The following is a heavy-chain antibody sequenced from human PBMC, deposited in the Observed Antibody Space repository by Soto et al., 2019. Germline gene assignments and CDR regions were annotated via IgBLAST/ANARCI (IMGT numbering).Heavy chain of an antibody. CDR3: ARQPSIAADGTRFEP. CDR1: GVSISSSSYY. J-gene: IGHJ5*02. Sequence: SDTLSLTCTVSGVSISSSSYYWGWMGQPPGKGLEWIGSIYYSGSTYYNPSLKSRVTISVDKSKNQFSLKLSSVTAADTAVYYCARQPSIAADGTRFEPWGQGTLCTVS. CDR2: IYYSGST. D-gene: IGHD6-13*01. V-gene: IGHV4-39*01.